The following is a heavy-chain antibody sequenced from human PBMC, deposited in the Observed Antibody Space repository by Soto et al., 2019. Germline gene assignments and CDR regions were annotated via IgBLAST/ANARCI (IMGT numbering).Heavy chain of an antibody. CDR1: GFTFSSYS. D-gene: IGHD3-16*01. CDR3: AREGVYYYYGMDV. CDR2: ISSSSSTI. V-gene: IGHV3-48*02. Sequence: PRGSLRLSCAASGFTFSSYSMNWVRQDSGKGLEWVSYISSSSSTIYYADSVKGRFTISRDNAKNSLYLQMNSLRDEDTAVYYCAREGVYYYYGMDVWGQGTTVTVSS. J-gene: IGHJ6*02.